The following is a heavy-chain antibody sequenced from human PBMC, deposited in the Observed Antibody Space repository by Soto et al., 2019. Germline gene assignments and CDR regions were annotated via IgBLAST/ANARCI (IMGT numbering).Heavy chain of an antibody. Sequence: SETLSLTCTVSGGSISSYYWSWIRQPAGKGLEWIGRIYTSGSTNYNPSLKSRVTMSVDTSKNQFSLKLSSVTAADTAVYYCASYRVEQLENPVDYWGQGTLVTVSS. J-gene: IGHJ4*02. D-gene: IGHD6-6*01. V-gene: IGHV4-4*07. CDR3: ASYRVEQLENPVDY. CDR2: IYTSGST. CDR1: GGSISSYY.